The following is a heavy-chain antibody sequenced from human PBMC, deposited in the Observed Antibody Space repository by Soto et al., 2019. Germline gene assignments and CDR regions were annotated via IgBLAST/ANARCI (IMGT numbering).Heavy chain of an antibody. Sequence: SVKVSCKASGGTFSSYAISWVRQAPGQGLEWMGGIIPIFGTANYAQKFQGRVTITADESTSTAYMELSSLRSEDTAVYYCARDWDYYYGMDAWGQGTTVTVSS. J-gene: IGHJ6*02. CDR1: GGTFSSYA. CDR3: ARDWDYYYGMDA. D-gene: IGHD3-16*01. V-gene: IGHV1-69*13. CDR2: IIPIFGTA.